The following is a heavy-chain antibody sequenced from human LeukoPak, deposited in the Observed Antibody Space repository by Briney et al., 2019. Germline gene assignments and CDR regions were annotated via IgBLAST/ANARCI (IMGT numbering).Heavy chain of an antibody. CDR3: AIAPKEVVSPYYYGICV. CDR2: IYSSGST. V-gene: IGHV4-4*07. J-gene: IGHJ6*02. D-gene: IGHD2-15*01. Sequence: SETLSLTCTVSGGSISSYYWSWIRQPAGKGLEWIGRIYSSGSTNYNPSLKSRVTMSEDTSKNQFSLKLRSVTAADTAVYYCAIAPKEVVSPYYYGICVWGQGTTVTVSS. CDR1: GGSISSYY.